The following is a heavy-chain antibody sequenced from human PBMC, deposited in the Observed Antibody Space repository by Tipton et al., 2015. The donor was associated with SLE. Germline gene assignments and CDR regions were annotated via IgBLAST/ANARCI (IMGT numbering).Heavy chain of an antibody. J-gene: IGHJ4*02. CDR3: ARHEKAAGHFDY. D-gene: IGHD6-13*01. Sequence: SLRLSCAASGFTVSSNFMTWVRQAPGKGLERVSVIYSGDSTNYSDSVKGRFTISRDNSKNTLYLQMNSLRAEDTAVYYCARHEKAAGHFDYWGQGTLVTVSS. V-gene: IGHV3-66*02. CDR1: GFTVSSNF. CDR2: IYSGDST.